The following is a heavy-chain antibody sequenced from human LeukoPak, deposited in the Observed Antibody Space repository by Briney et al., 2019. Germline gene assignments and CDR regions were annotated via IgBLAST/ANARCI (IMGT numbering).Heavy chain of an antibody. J-gene: IGHJ4*02. V-gene: IGHV1-3*01. CDR2: INAGNGNT. D-gene: IGHD6-13*01. CDR1: GYTFTSYG. Sequence: GASVKVSCKASGYTFTSYGISWVRQAPGQRLEWMGWINAGNGNTKYSQKFQGRVTITRDTSASTAYMELSSLRSEDTAVYYCASLYSSITEKLDYWGQGTLVTVSS. CDR3: ASLYSSITEKLDY.